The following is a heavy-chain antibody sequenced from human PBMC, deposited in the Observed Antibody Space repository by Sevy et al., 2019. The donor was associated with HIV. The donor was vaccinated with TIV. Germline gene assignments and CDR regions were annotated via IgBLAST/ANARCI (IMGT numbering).Heavy chain of an antibody. CDR2: MKQDGSEE. CDR3: VREGLGGYSYSLDY. D-gene: IGHD5-18*01. V-gene: IGHV3-7*01. J-gene: IGHJ4*01. Sequence: GGSLRLSCAASGFSLHSFWMSWVRQAPGKGLEWVATMKQDGSEEDYVDSVKGRFTISRDNAKNSLFLQMNSLSAEDTAVYYCVREGLGGYSYSLDYWGHGTLVTVSS. CDR1: GFSLHSFW.